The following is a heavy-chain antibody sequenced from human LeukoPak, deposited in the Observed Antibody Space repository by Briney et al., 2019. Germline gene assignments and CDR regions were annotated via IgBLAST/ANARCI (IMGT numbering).Heavy chain of an antibody. CDR3: AREDGSSWPKFDY. D-gene: IGHD6-13*01. CDR1: GYTFTGYY. CDR2: INPNSGGT. J-gene: IGHJ4*02. V-gene: IGHV1-2*02. Sequence: ASVKVSCKASGYTFTGYYMHWVRQAPGQGLEWMGWINPNSGGTNYAQKFQGRVTMTRDTSISTAYMELSRLRSDDTAVYYCAREDGSSWPKFDYWGQGTLVTVSS.